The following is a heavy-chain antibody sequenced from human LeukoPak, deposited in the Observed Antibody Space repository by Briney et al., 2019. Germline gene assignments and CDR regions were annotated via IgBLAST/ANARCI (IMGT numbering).Heavy chain of an antibody. CDR1: RFTFNTYW. CDR2: IDSDGYST. D-gene: IGHD6-13*01. V-gene: IGHV3-74*01. Sequence: PGGSLRLSCAASRFTFNTYWMHWVRQAPGKGLVWVSRIDSDGYSTAYADSVKGRFTISRDNAKNSLYLQMNSLRAEDTAVYYCARDLSVAAAVHFDYWGQGTLVTVSS. J-gene: IGHJ4*02. CDR3: ARDLSVAAAVHFDY.